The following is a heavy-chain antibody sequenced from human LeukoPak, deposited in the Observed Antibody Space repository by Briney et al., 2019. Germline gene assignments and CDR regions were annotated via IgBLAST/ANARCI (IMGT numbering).Heavy chain of an antibody. CDR2: IRYDRRNQ. Sequence: HPGGSLRLSCAASGFTFSSYGMHWVRQAPGKGLEWVAFIRYDRRNQYYADSVKGRFTISRDNSKNTLYLQMNSLRAEDTAIYYCAKDDAWLRFLYWGQGTLVTVSS. J-gene: IGHJ4*02. V-gene: IGHV3-30*02. D-gene: IGHD5-12*01. CDR1: GFTFSSYG. CDR3: AKDDAWLRFLY.